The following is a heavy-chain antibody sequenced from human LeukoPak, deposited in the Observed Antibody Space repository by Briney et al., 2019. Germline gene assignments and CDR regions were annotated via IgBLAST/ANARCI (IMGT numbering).Heavy chain of an antibody. CDR2: IYSSGST. D-gene: IGHD2-2*01. J-gene: IGHJ4*02. Sequence: SETLFLTCTVSGDSVNSGGYYWSWIRQHPGKGLEWIGYIYSSGSTYYDPSLKSRLTISVDTSKNQFSLNLSSVTAADTAVYYCARSGSIRCYDYWGQGTLVTVSS. CDR3: ARSGSIRCYDY. V-gene: IGHV4-31*03. CDR1: GDSVNSGGYY.